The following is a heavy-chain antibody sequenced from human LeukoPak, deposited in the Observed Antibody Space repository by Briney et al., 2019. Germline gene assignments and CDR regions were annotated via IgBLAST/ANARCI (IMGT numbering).Heavy chain of an antibody. V-gene: IGHV1-46*01. CDR1: GNTFTSHY. CDR3: AKLGATVGYSPIDY. D-gene: IGHD1-26*01. Sequence: ASVKVSCKASGNTFTSHYMHWVRQAPGQGLEWMGVINRSGVSTSYAQKFQGRVTMTTDSSTSTAYMELRSLRSDDTAVYYCAKLGATVGYSPIDYWGQGTLVTVSS. CDR2: INRSGVST. J-gene: IGHJ4*02.